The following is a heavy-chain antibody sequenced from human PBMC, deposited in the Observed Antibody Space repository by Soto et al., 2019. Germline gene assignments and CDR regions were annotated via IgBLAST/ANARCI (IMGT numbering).Heavy chain of an antibody. V-gene: IGHV4-39*02. CDR2: IYYGGST. CDR3: ASSIAARSGSVDY. Sequence: PSETLSLTCTVSGGSISSNSYYWGCIRQPPGKGLEWIGSIYYGGSTYYNPSLKSRVTISVDTSKSHFSLKLSSVTAADTAVYYCASSIAARSGSVDYWGQGTLVTVSS. J-gene: IGHJ4*02. D-gene: IGHD6-6*01. CDR1: GGSISSNSYY.